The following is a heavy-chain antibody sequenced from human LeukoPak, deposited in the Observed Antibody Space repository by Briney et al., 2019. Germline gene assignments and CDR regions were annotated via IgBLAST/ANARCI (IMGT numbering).Heavy chain of an antibody. V-gene: IGHV3-30-3*01. J-gene: IGHJ4*02. CDR2: ISYDGSNK. D-gene: IGHD1-26*01. CDR3: AREQVGAILFDY. CDR1: GFTFSSYA. Sequence: GRSLRLSCAASGFTFSSYAMHWVRQAPGKGLEWVAVISYDGSNKYYADSVKGRFTISRDNSKNTLYLQMNSLGAEDTAVYYCAREQVGAILFDYWGQGTLVTVSS.